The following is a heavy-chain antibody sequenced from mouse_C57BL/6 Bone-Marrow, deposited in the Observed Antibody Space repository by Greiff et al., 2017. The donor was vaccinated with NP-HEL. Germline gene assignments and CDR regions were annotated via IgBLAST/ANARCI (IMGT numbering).Heavy chain of an antibody. CDR2: ISSGSSTI. V-gene: IGHV5-17*01. D-gene: IGHD1-1*01. J-gene: IGHJ3*01. CDR1: GFTFSDYG. Sequence: EVQLVESGGGLVKPGGSLKLSCAASGFTFSDYGMHWVRQAPEKGLEWVAYISSGSSTISYADTVKGRFTISRDNAKNTLFLQMTSLRSEDTAMYYCARHSYGFAYWGQGTLVTVSA. CDR3: ARHSYGFAY.